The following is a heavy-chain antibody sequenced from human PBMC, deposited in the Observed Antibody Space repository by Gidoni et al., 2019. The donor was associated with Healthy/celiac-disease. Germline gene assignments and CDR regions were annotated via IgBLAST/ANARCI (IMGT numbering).Heavy chain of an antibody. CDR3: ARHVLWSIDAFDI. D-gene: IGHD2-21*01. V-gene: IGHV4-59*08. Sequence: QVQLQESGPGLVKPSETLSLTCPVPGASISSYYWSWIRQPPGKGLEWIGYIYYSGSTNYNPSLKSRVTISVDTSKNQFSLKLSSVTAADTAVYYCARHVLWSIDAFDIWGQGTMVTVSS. J-gene: IGHJ3*02. CDR1: GASISSYY. CDR2: IYYSGST.